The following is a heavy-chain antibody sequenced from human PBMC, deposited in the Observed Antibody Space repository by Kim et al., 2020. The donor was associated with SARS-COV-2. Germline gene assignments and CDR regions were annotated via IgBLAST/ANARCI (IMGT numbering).Heavy chain of an antibody. CDR1: GGSFSGYY. V-gene: IGHV4-34*01. J-gene: IGHJ4*02. CDR2: INHSGST. D-gene: IGHD6-19*01. Sequence: SETLSLTCAVYGGSFSGYYWSWIRQPPGKGLEWIGEINHSGSTNYNPSLKSRVTISVDTSKNQFSLKLSSVTAADTAVYYCARYWQWLSPVDYWGQGTLVTVSS. CDR3: ARYWQWLSPVDY.